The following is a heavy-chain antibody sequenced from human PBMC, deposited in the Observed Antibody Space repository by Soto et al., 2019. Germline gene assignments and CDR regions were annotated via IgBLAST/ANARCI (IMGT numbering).Heavy chain of an antibody. CDR3: ARGTLEYAIVYYYYYYMDV. J-gene: IGHJ6*03. D-gene: IGHD2-8*01. CDR1: GFTFSSYS. CDR2: ISSSSSYI. Sequence: PGGSLRLSCAASGFTFSSYSMNWVRQAPGEGLEWVSSISSSSSYIYYADSVKGRFTISRDNAKNSLYLQMNSLGAEDTAVYYCARGTLEYAIVYYYYYYMDVWGKGTTVTVSS. V-gene: IGHV3-21*01.